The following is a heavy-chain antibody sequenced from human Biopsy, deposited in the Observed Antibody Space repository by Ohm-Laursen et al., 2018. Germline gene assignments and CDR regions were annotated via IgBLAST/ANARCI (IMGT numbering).Heavy chain of an antibody. D-gene: IGHD4-11*01. V-gene: IGHV4-59*02. CDR3: ARDSGILNYGNFKYYHYLGMDV. CDR2: IYYSVMT. J-gene: IGHJ6*02. CDR1: GDSVTKYY. Sequence: TLSLTWTVSGDSVTKYYWSWIRQPPGKGLEWIGHIYYSVMTNYNPSLQSRVSISVDTSRNQVSLTLSSVTAADTAVYYCARDSGILNYGNFKYYHYLGMDVWGQGTKVTVSS.